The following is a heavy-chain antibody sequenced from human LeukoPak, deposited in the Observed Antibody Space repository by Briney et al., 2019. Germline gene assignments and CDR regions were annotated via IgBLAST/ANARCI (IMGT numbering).Heavy chain of an antibody. CDR2: ISYDGSNK. CDR3: ARDGGFWFDY. J-gene: IGHJ4*02. Sequence: GKSLRLSCAASGFTFSSYAMHWVRQAPGKGLEWVAVISYDGSNKYYADSVKGRFTISRDNSKNTLYVQMNSLRAEDTAVYYCARDGGFWFDYWGQGTLVTVPS. CDR1: GFTFSSYA. D-gene: IGHD3-16*01. V-gene: IGHV3-30-3*01.